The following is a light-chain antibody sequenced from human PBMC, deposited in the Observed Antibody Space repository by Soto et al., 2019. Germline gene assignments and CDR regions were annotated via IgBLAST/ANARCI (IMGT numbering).Light chain of an antibody. CDR1: QNVRYT. CDR2: DVS. Sequence: EIVMTQSPGTLSLSLGETATLSCRTSQNVRYTLSWYQQKPGQSPRLLIYDVSTRAAGIPARFSGSGSATEFTLTISSLQADDVAIYYCHQDSDHMYTFGQGTKLVIK. CDR3: HQDSDHMYT. V-gene: IGKV3-15*01. J-gene: IGKJ2*01.